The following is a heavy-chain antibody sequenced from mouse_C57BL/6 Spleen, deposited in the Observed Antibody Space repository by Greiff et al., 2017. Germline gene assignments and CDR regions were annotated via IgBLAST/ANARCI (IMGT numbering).Heavy chain of an antibody. CDR3: AREEGHYDYDNYYFDY. CDR1: GYTFTDYN. V-gene: IGHV1-18*01. CDR2: SNPNNGGT. J-gene: IGHJ2*01. Sequence: EVQLQESGPELVKPGASVKIPCKASGYTFTDYNMDWVKQSHGKSLEWIGDSNPNNGGTIYNQKFKGKATLTVDKSSSTAYMELRSLTSEDTAVYYCAREEGHYDYDNYYFDYWGQGTTLTVSS. D-gene: IGHD2-4*01.